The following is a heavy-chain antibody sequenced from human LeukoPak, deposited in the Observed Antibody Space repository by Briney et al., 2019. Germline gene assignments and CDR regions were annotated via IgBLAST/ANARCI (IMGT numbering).Heavy chain of an antibody. V-gene: IGHV3-48*04. CDR2: ISSSSSTI. D-gene: IGHD6-13*01. Sequence: PGGSLRLSCAASGFTFSSYSMNWVRQAPGKGLEWVSYISSSSSTIYYADSVKGRFTISRDNAKNSLYLQMNSRRAEDTAVYYCARDKGGRAAAGTRWFDPWGQGTLVTVSS. CDR1: GFTFSSYS. J-gene: IGHJ5*02. CDR3: ARDKGGRAAAGTRWFDP.